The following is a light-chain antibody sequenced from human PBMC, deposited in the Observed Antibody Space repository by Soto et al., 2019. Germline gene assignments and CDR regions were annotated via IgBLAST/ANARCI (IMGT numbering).Light chain of an antibody. V-gene: IGLV3-21*02. J-gene: IGLJ2*01. CDR1: DIGSYS. CDR2: DDS. Sequence: SYELTQPPSVSVAPGQTARITCGGNDIGSYSVHWYQQRPGQAPVLVVYDDSDRPSGITERFSGSNSGNTATLAISRVEVGDEADYYCQVWDSSSDHAVFGGGTQLTVL. CDR3: QVWDSSSDHAV.